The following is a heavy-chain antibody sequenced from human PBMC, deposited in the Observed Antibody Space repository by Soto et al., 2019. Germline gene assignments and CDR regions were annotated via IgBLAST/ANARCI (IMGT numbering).Heavy chain of an antibody. Sequence: GGSLRLSGAASGFSFSTYSMAWVRQTPGKGLAWVSGLSGGGSNTFYADSVQGRFTISVDNSKNTVYLQMNSLRVEDTAVYYCARWDGYGDVWGQGTLVTVSS. CDR2: LSGGGSNT. V-gene: IGHV3-23*01. D-gene: IGHD4-17*01. CDR3: ARWDGYGDV. CDR1: GFSFSTYS. J-gene: IGHJ4*02.